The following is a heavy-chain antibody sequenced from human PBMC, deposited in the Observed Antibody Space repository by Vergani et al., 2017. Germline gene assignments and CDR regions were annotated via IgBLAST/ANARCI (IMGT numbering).Heavy chain of an antibody. Sequence: EVQLLESGGGLVQPGGSLRLSCAASGFTFSSYAMSWVRQAPGKGLEWVSAISGSGGSTYYADSVKGRFTISRDNSKNTLYLQMNSLRAEDTAVYYCATLDIVVVVAASRTNWFDPWGQGTLVTVSS. CDR1: GFTFSSYA. CDR2: ISGSGGST. V-gene: IGHV3-23*01. D-gene: IGHD2-15*01. CDR3: ATLDIVVVVAASRTNWFDP. J-gene: IGHJ5*02.